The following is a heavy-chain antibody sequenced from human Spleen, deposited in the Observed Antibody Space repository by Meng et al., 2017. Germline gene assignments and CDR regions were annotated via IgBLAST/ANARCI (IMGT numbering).Heavy chain of an antibody. Sequence: QVQLQESGPGLVKPSGTLSLTCAVSGGSISSSNWWSWVRQPPGKGLEWIGEIHHSGNTHYTPSLKSRVSMSIDKSKNQFSLKLTSVTAADTAVYHCLRGSGGSVWGQGTLVTVSS. V-gene: IGHV4-4*02. J-gene: IGHJ1*01. CDR2: IHHSGNT. D-gene: IGHD3-10*01. CDR1: GGSISSSNW. CDR3: LRGSGGSV.